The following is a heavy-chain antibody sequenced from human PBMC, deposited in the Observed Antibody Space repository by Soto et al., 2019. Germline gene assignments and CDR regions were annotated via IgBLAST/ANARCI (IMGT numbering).Heavy chain of an antibody. Sequence: QLQLQESGSGLVKPSQTLSLTCAVSGASISSGGSSWSCIRQAPGTGLEWIGYIYHSGITNYNPYLKSRVTISVDKSQNQFSLSVSFVTAADTAVYYCARGLAVRGSYGLDVWGQGTTVTVSS. CDR1: GASISSGGSS. V-gene: IGHV4-30-2*01. D-gene: IGHD3-10*01. J-gene: IGHJ6*02. CDR3: ARGLAVRGSYGLDV. CDR2: IYHSGIT.